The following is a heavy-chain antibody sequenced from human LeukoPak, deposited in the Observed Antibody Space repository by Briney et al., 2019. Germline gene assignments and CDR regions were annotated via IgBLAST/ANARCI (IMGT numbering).Heavy chain of an antibody. V-gene: IGHV1-46*01. CDR3: ATHPKIVGATYYYYYGMDV. CDR1: GYTFISYY. D-gene: IGHD1-26*01. Sequence: ASVKVSCKASGYTFISYYIHWVRQAPGQGLEWMGIINPSGGSTRYAQKFQGRVTITADKSTSTAYMELSSLRSEDTAVYYCATHPKIVGATYYYYYGMDVWGQGTTVTVSS. J-gene: IGHJ6*02. CDR2: INPSGGST.